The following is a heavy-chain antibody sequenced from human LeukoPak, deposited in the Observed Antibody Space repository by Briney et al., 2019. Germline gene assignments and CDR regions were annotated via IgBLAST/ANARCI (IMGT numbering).Heavy chain of an antibody. V-gene: IGHV3-23*01. CDR2: ISNSGGTT. CDR3: VKDRAASPSGFFDY. Sequence: PGGSLRLSCAASGFTFSNFAMNWVRQAPGKGLEWVSGISNSGGTTYYGDSVKGRFTISRDTSKSTLYLQMSSLRDDDTARYYCVKDRAASPSGFFDYWGQGTLVTVSS. CDR1: GFTFSNFA. D-gene: IGHD3-22*01. J-gene: IGHJ4*02.